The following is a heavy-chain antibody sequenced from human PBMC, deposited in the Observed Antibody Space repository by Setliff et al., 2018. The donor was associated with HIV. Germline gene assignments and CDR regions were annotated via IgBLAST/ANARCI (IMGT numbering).Heavy chain of an antibody. V-gene: IGHV4-30-4*01. CDR2: IYYSGTI. CDR1: GGSIRTEDVY. CDR3: ARVAYDFSTIYYYENWFDP. J-gene: IGHJ5*02. D-gene: IGHD3-22*01. Sequence: LSLTCTVSGGSIRTEDVYWSWIRQAPGKGLEWIGHIYYSGTIYYNPSLKSRLIISVDMSKNQFSLNLNSVTAADTAVYFCARVAYDFSTIYYYENWFDPWGQGILVTVSS.